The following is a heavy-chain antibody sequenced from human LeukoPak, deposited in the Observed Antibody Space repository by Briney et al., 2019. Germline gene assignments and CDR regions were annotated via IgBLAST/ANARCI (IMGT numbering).Heavy chain of an antibody. J-gene: IGHJ5*01. CDR2: IYTSGST. Sequence: SETLSLTCTVSGGSISSYYWSWIRQPAGKGLEWIGRIYTSGSTNYNPSLKSRVTMSVDTSKNQFSLKLSSVTAADTAVYYCARGRFSSSWYPFWFDYWGQGTLVTVSS. CDR3: ARGRFSSSWYPFWFDY. V-gene: IGHV4-4*07. CDR1: GGSISSYY. D-gene: IGHD6-13*01.